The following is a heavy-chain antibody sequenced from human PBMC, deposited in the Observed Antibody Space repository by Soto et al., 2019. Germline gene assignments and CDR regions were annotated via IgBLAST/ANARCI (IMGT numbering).Heavy chain of an antibody. V-gene: IGHV3-53*01. CDR3: AKSPGMYYYDSSGYYHYDY. Sequence: PGGSLRLSCEVSGFSVTANYMSWVRQAPEKGLEWVSVIYSGGSTYYVDSVKGRFTISRDNSKNTLYLQMNSLRAEDTAVYYCAKSPGMYYYDSSGYYHYDYWGQGTLVTSPQ. D-gene: IGHD3-22*01. CDR1: GFSVTANY. J-gene: IGHJ4*02. CDR2: IYSGGST.